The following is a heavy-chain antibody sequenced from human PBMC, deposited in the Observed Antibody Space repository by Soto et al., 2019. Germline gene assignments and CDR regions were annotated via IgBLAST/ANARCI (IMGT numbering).Heavy chain of an antibody. J-gene: IGHJ6*04. Sequence: GASWEVAGQGSGDLFVKYGIARVRTGPGKGLEWMGWISPYTGNTHSATKVQGRLTMTTDTSTSTAYMDLGSLTSDDTAVYYCVMVDNYVTPTPQDVSGKGTTVTVAS. CDR2: ISPYTGNT. D-gene: IGHD3-16*01. CDR3: VMVDNYVTPTPQDV. V-gene: IGHV1-18*01. CDR1: GDLFVKYG.